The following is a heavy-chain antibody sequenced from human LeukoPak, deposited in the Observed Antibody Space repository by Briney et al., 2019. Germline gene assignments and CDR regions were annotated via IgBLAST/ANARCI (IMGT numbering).Heavy chain of an antibody. Sequence: RGASVKVSCKASGGTFSSYAISWVRQAPGQGLEWMGRIIPIFGIANYAQKFQGRVTITADKSTSTAYMELSSLRSEDTAVYYCARDGTAMVPYWGQGTLVTVSS. V-gene: IGHV1-69*04. CDR2: IIPIFGIA. D-gene: IGHD5-18*01. CDR1: GGTFSSYA. J-gene: IGHJ4*02. CDR3: ARDGTAMVPY.